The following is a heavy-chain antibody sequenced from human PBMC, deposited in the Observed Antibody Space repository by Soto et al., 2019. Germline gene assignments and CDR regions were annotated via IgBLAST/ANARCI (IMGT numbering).Heavy chain of an antibody. CDR2: IYYSGST. V-gene: IGHV4-39*01. D-gene: IGHD5-18*01. Sequence: ETLSLTCTVSGGSISSSSYYWGWIRQPPGKGLEWIGSIYYSGSTYYNPSLKSRVTISVDTSKNQFSLKLSSVTAADTAVYYCARPRHSYGRGYDAFDIWGQGTMVTVSS. CDR1: GGSISSSSYY. J-gene: IGHJ3*02. CDR3: ARPRHSYGRGYDAFDI.